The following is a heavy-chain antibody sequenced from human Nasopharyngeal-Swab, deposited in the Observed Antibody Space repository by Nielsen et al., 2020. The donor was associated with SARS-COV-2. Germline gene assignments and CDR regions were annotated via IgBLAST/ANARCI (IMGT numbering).Heavy chain of an antibody. CDR3: AKDRDSGDDSDDYYHYYGMDV. CDR1: GFTFSSHA. J-gene: IGHJ6*02. D-gene: IGHD5-12*01. Sequence: ESLKISCAVSGFTFSSHAISWVRQAPGKWLECVSVISGSDYSTYYIDSVKGRFTITRDNSNNTVSLQMNSLRAEDTAIYYCAKDRDSGDDSDDYYHYYGMDVWGQGTTVTVSS. V-gene: IGHV3-23*01. CDR2: ISGSDYST.